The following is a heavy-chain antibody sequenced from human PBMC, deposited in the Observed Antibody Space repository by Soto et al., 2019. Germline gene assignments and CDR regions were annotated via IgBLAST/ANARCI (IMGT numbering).Heavy chain of an antibody. J-gene: IGHJ4*02. CDR3: AAHDSGGYSAEY. CDR2: IHYSGST. D-gene: IGHD3-22*01. V-gene: IGHV4-39*01. CDR1: GDSVTISDYY. Sequence: QLQLQESGPGLVKPSETLSLTCTVSGDSVTISDYYWGWIREPPGKGLEWIGRIHYSGSTYYNPSLKSRVTISGDTSKKQFSMKRTYVTAADAAVYYCAAHDSGGYSAEYWGQGTLVTVSA.